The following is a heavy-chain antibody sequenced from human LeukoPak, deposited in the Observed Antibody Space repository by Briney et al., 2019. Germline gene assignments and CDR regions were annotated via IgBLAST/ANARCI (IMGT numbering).Heavy chain of an antibody. CDR3: ATWSSSWYFDY. J-gene: IGHJ4*02. V-gene: IGHV1-69-2*01. Sequence: GASVKVSCKASGYTFTDYYMHWVQQAPGKGLEWMGRVDPEDGETIYAEKFQGRVTITADTSTDTAYMELSSLRSEDTAVYYCATWSSSWYFDYWGQGTLVTVSS. CDR1: GYTFTDYY. D-gene: IGHD6-13*01. CDR2: VDPEDGET.